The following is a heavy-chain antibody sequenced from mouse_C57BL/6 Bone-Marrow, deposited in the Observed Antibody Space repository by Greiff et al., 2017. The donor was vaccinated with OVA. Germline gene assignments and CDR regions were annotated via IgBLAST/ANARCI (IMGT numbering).Heavy chain of an antibody. D-gene: IGHD4-1*02. CDR3: TRRGINWDYYAMDY. V-gene: IGHV1-15*01. J-gene: IGHJ4*01. Sequence: QVQLQQSGAELVRPGASVTLSCKASGYTFTDYEMHWVKQTPVHGLEWIGAIDPETGGTAYNQKFKGKAILTADKSSSTAYMELRSLTSEDSAVYYCTRRGINWDYYAMDYWGQGTSVTVSS. CDR1: GYTFTDYE. CDR2: IDPETGGT.